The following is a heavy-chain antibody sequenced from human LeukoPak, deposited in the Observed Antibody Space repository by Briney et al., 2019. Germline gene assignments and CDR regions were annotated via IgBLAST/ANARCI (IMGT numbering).Heavy chain of an antibody. D-gene: IGHD3-22*01. Sequence: PGGSLRLSCAVSGFTFSSYAMNWVRQAPGKGLEWVSGISGSGAGTYYADSVKGRFTISRDNSKNTLYLQMNSLRAEDTAVYYCARTRRGIVVEGPDYWGQGTLVTVSS. CDR2: ISGSGAGT. V-gene: IGHV3-23*01. CDR3: ARTRRGIVVEGPDY. J-gene: IGHJ4*02. CDR1: GFTFSSYA.